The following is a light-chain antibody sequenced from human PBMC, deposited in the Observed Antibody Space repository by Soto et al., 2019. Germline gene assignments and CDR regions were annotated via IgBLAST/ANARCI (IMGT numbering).Light chain of an antibody. CDR3: QQYERYST. CDR1: QSINSW. Sequence: DIQMTQSPSTLSASVGDRVTITCRASQSINSWLAWYQQKPGIAPKLLIHKASTLESEVPSRFSGSGFGTEFTLTISGLQPEDSATYYCQQYERYSTFGQGTKVDIK. V-gene: IGKV1-5*03. CDR2: KAS. J-gene: IGKJ1*01.